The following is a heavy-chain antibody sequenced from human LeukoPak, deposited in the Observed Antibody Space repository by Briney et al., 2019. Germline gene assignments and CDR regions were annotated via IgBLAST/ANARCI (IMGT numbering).Heavy chain of an antibody. CDR1: GGSISSYY. D-gene: IGHD2-21*02. Sequence: SETLSLTCNVSGGSISSYYWSWMRQPPGKGLEWIAYIYYSGSTNYNPSLKSRVTISVDTSKNQFSLKLSSVTAADTAVYYCARGRGDSLFLNYWGQGTLVTVSS. CDR2: IYYSGST. J-gene: IGHJ4*02. CDR3: ARGRGDSLFLNY. V-gene: IGHV4-59*01.